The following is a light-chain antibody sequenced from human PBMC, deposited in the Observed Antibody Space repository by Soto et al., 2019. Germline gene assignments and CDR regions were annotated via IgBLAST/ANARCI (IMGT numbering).Light chain of an antibody. Sequence: EIVLTQSPDTLSLSPGERATLSCRASQSVSSSYLAWYQQKPGQTPRLLIYGASSRATGIPDWFSGSGSGTDFTLTIARQDPEDFAVFYCQHYGTSWTFGQGTKVEIK. V-gene: IGKV3-20*01. CDR3: QHYGTSWT. CDR1: QSVSSSY. J-gene: IGKJ1*01. CDR2: GAS.